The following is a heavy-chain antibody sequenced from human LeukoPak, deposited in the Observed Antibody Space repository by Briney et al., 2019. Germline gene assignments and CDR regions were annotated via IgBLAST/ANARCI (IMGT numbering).Heavy chain of an antibody. CDR3: ARGAAATY. CDR1: GYSISSGYY. D-gene: IGHD6-13*01. Sequence: SETLSLTCTVSGYSISSGYYWGWIRQPPGKGLEWIGSIYHSGSTYYNPSLKSRVSMSVDTSKNQFSLKLSSVTAADTAVYYCARGAAATYWGQGTLVTVSS. CDR2: IYHSGST. J-gene: IGHJ4*02. V-gene: IGHV4-38-2*02.